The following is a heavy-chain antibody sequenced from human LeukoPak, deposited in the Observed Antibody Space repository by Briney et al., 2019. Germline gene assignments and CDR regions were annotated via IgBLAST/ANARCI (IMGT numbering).Heavy chain of an antibody. CDR3: ARSYYDNSGSFGF. Sequence: GGSLRLSCAAAGFTFNNYWMNWVRQAPGKGPEWVANIKQDGSETYYVDSVKGRFTISRDNAKNSVYLQMNSLRAEDTAVYYCARSYYDNSGSFGFWGQGTLVTVSP. J-gene: IGHJ4*02. CDR2: IKQDGSET. V-gene: IGHV3-7*01. CDR1: GFTFNNYW. D-gene: IGHD3-22*01.